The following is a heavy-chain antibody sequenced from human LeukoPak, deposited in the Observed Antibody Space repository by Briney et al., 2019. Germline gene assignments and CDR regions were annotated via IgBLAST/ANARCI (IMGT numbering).Heavy chain of an antibody. CDR3: ATEYDDSGTCADALCI. Sequence: GASVKVSCKASGYTFTGYYMHWVRQAPGKGLEWMGGFDPEDGETLYAQNFQGRVTMTDDTSTDTAYMELSSLRSEDTAVYYCATEYDDSGTCADALCIWGQGTMVTVSS. D-gene: IGHD3-10*01. CDR1: GYTFTGYY. CDR2: FDPEDGET. J-gene: IGHJ3*02. V-gene: IGHV1-24*01.